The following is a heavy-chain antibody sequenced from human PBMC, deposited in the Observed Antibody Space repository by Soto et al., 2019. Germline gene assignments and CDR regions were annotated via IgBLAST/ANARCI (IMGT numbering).Heavy chain of an antibody. V-gene: IGHV3-30-3*01. CDR3: AREESGSYGDI. CDR2: ISYDGSNK. D-gene: IGHD1-26*01. CDR1: GFTFSSYA. Sequence: QVQLVESGGGVVQPGRSLRLSCAASGFTFSSYAMHWVRQAPGKGLEWVAVISYDGSNKYYADSVKGRFTISRDNSKNTLYLQMNSLRAEDTAVYYCAREESGSYGDIWGQGTMVTVSS. J-gene: IGHJ3*02.